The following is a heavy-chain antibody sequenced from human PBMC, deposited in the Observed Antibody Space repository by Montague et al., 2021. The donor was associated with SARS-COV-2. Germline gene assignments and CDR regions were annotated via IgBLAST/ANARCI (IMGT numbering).Heavy chain of an antibody. CDR1: GGSISSSSYY. J-gene: IGHJ2*01. D-gene: IGHD3-9*01. CDR2: IYSSGST. CDR3: ARHVYDSVMGYYTYWDFAL. Sequence: SETLSLTCTVSGGSISSSSYYWCWIRQPPGKGLEWIGSIYSSGSTYYNPSLKSRVTISVDTSKNQFPLKRSSVTAADTAVYYCARHVYDSVMGYYTYWDFALWGRGTLVTVSS. V-gene: IGHV4-39*01.